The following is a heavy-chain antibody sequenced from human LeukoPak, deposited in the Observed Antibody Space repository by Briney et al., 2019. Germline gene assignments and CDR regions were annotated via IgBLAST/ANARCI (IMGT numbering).Heavy chain of an antibody. CDR2: ISGSGGST. V-gene: IGHV3-23*01. D-gene: IGHD6-19*01. CDR3: TKGVNSGSIDY. CDR1: GFTFSNYA. Sequence: GSLRLSCSASGFTFSNYAMSWVRQASGKGLEWVSSISGSGGSTYYAASVRGRFTISRDNSKNTVSLQMNSLRGEDTALYYCTKGVNSGSIDYWGQGTLVTVSS. J-gene: IGHJ4*02.